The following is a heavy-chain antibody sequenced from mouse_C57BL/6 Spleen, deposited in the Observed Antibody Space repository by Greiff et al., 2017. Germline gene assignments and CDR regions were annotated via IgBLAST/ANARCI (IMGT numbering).Heavy chain of an antibody. V-gene: IGHV1-80*01. D-gene: IGHD2-5*01. CDR3: ADSNYDAMDD. CDR2: IYPGDGDT. Sequence: VQLQQSGAELVKPGASVKISCKASGYAFSSYWLNWVQQRPGKGLEWIGQIYPGDGDTNYNGKFKGKATLTADKSSSTAYMQLSSLTSEDSAVYFCADSNYDAMDDWGQGTSVTVSS. CDR1: GYAFSSYW. J-gene: IGHJ4*01.